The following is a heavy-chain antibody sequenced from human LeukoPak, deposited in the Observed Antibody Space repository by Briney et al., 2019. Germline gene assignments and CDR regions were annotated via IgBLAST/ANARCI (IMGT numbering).Heavy chain of an antibody. D-gene: IGHD5-24*01. J-gene: IGHJ4*02. CDR1: GFTFDDYA. CDR2: ISGDGGST. V-gene: IGHV3-43*02. Sequence: AGGSLRLSCAASGFTFDDYAMHWVRQAPGKSLEWVSLISGDGGSTYYADSVKGRFTISRDNSKNSLYLQMNSLRTEDTALYYCAKSRGGDGYNPLDYWGQGTLVTVSS. CDR3: AKSRGGDGYNPLDY.